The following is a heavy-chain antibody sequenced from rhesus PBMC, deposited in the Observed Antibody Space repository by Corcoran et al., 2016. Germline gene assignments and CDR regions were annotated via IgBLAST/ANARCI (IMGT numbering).Heavy chain of an antibody. CDR2: IIPLVGVT. J-gene: IGHJ4*01. CDR3: ARVLYDSGYYTGEDY. D-gene: IGHD3-28*01. CDR1: GFNFGSYD. Sequence: VQLVQSGAEGQKPGASVKACCKASGFNFGSYDIRWVPQATGQGLEWMGVIIPLVGVTNYAEKFQGRVTITADTSTSTAYMEPSSLRSEDTAVYYCARVLYDSGYYTGEDYWGQGVLVTVSS. V-gene: IGHV1-198*02.